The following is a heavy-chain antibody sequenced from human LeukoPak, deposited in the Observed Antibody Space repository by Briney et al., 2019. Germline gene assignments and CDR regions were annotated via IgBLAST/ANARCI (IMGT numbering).Heavy chain of an antibody. Sequence: ASVKVSCKASGYTFTGYYMHWVRQAPGQGLEWMGWINPNSGGTNYAQKFQGRVTMTRDTSISTAYMELSRLRSDDTAAYYCARERAAAGRKEYWFDPWGQGTLVTVSS. V-gene: IGHV1-2*02. CDR1: GYTFTGYY. CDR3: ARERAAAGRKEYWFDP. CDR2: INPNSGGT. J-gene: IGHJ5*02. D-gene: IGHD6-13*01.